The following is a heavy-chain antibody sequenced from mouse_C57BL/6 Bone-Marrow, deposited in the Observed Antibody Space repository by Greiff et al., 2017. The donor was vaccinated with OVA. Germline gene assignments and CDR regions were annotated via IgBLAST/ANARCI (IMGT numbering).Heavy chain of an antibody. J-gene: IGHJ3*01. Sequence: QVQLQQPGTELVKPGASVKLSCKASGYTFTSYWMHWVKQRPGHGLEWIGNINPSNGGPNYNEKFKSKATLTVDKSSSTAYMQLSSLTSEDSAVDYCARGEIYYYGSPFAYWGQGTLVTVSA. CDR2: INPSNGGP. D-gene: IGHD1-1*01. V-gene: IGHV1-53*01. CDR3: ARGEIYYYGSPFAY. CDR1: GYTFTSYW.